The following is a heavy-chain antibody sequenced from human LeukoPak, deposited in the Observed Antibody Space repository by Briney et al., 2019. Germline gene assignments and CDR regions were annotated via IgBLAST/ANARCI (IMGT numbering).Heavy chain of an antibody. CDR2: INHSGST. CDR3: AGDPVSGSNDY. J-gene: IGHJ4*02. CDR1: GGSFSGYY. D-gene: IGHD3-22*01. V-gene: IGHV4-34*01. Sequence: SETLSLTCAVYGGSFSGYYWSWIRQPPGKGLEWIGEINHSGSTNYNPSLKSRVTISVDTSKNQFSLKLSSVTAADTAVYYCAGDPVSGSNDYWGQGTLVTVSS.